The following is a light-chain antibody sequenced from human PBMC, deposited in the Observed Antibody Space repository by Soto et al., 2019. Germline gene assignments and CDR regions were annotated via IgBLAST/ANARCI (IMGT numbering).Light chain of an antibody. CDR3: AAWDDSLSAWV. V-gene: IGLV1-47*01. CDR2: RDN. J-gene: IGLJ3*02. Sequence: QSVLTQPPSASGTPGQRVTISCSGGNSNVGSNFVNWYQQLPGMAPKLLVYRDNQRPSGVPDRFSGSKSGTSASLAISGLRSEDEADYYCAAWDDSLSAWVFGGGTKLTVL. CDR1: NSNVGSNF.